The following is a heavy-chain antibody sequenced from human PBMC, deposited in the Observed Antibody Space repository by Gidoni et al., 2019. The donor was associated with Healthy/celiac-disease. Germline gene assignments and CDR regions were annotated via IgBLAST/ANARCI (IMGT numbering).Heavy chain of an antibody. CDR3: ARIGYDFWSGYYSNWFDP. V-gene: IGHV4-30-4*01. J-gene: IGHJ5*02. D-gene: IGHD3-3*01. CDR1: SSSISGGDYY. CDR2: IYYGVST. Sequence: QVQLHESGPGLVQPSQTVYLTCTVPSSSISGGDYYWSWNRKPPGRGLEWIGYIYYGVSTYYNPSLKSRVTISVDTSKTQFSLKLSSVTASDTAGDYCARIGYDFWSGYYSNWFDPWGQGTLVTVSS.